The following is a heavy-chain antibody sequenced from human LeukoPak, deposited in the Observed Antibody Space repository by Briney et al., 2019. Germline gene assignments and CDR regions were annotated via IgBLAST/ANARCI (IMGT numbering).Heavy chain of an antibody. Sequence: ASVKVPCKASGYTFTGYYMHWVRQAPGQGLEWMGWINPNSGGTNYAQKFQGRVTMTRDTSISTAYMELSRLRSDDTAVYYCARDPGYSSGWSNLPLDYWGQGTLVTVSS. J-gene: IGHJ4*02. D-gene: IGHD6-19*01. CDR2: INPNSGGT. V-gene: IGHV1-2*02. CDR3: ARDPGYSSGWSNLPLDY. CDR1: GYTFTGYY.